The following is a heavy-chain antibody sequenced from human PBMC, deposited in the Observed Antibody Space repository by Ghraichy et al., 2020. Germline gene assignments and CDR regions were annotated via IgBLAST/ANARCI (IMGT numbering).Heavy chain of an antibody. CDR1: GFTFSSYS. D-gene: IGHD1-26*01. CDR3: ARGHSSIVGASSYFDY. CDR2: ISSSSSTI. Sequence: GESLNISCAASGFTFSSYSMNWVRQAPGKGLEWVSYISSSSSTIYYADSVKGRFTISRDNAKNSLYLQMNSLRDEDTAVYYCARGHSSIVGASSYFDYWGQGTLVTVSS. V-gene: IGHV3-48*02. J-gene: IGHJ4*02.